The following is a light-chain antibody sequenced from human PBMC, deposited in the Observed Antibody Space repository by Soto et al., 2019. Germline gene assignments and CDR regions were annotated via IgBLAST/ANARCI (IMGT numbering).Light chain of an antibody. J-gene: IGKJ5*01. CDR3: QQYSKWPT. CDR2: DTS. Sequence: EIVMTPSPATLSVSPGERATLSCRASQSVSGNLAWYQQKPGQAPRLLIYDTSSRATAIPARFSGSGSGKEFTLTISSLQSEDFAVYYCQQYSKWPTFGQGTRLEIK. V-gene: IGKV3-15*01. CDR1: QSVSGN.